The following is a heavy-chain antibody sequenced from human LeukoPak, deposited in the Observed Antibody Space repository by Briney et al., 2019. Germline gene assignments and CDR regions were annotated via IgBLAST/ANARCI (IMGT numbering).Heavy chain of an antibody. Sequence: SETLSLTCAVYGGSFSGYYWSWIRQPPGKGLEWIGEINHSGSTNYNPSLKSRVTISVDTSKNQFSLKLSSVTAADTAVYYCARGRRWFGESRGRIYSWFDPWGQGTLVTVSS. J-gene: IGHJ5*02. D-gene: IGHD3-10*01. CDR1: GGSFSGYY. CDR3: ARGRRWFGESRGRIYSWFDP. CDR2: INHSGST. V-gene: IGHV4-34*01.